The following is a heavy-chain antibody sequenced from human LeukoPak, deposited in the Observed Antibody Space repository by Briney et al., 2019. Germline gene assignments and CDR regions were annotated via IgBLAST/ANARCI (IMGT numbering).Heavy chain of an antibody. V-gene: IGHV4-59*01. Sequence: SETLSPTCTVSGGSISSYYWSWIRQPPGKGLEWIGYIYYSGSTNYNPSLKSRVTISVDTSKNQFSLKLSSVTAADTAVYYCARGPTTVLLWFGEFTHWGQGTLVTVSS. CDR2: IYYSGST. D-gene: IGHD3-10*01. CDR1: GGSISSYY. J-gene: IGHJ4*02. CDR3: ARGPTTVLLWFGEFTH.